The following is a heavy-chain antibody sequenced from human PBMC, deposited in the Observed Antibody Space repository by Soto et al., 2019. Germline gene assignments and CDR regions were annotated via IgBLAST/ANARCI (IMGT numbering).Heavy chain of an antibody. V-gene: IGHV1-69*01. Sequence: QVQLVQSGAEVKKPGSSVKVSCKASGGTFSSYAISWVRQAPGQGLEWMGGIIPIFGTANYGQKFQGRVTITQDESTGTAYMELSSLRSEDRAVYYCARGLERWVTKGKGIDVWGQGTTVTVSS. CDR1: GGTFSSYA. CDR3: ARGLERWVTKGKGIDV. D-gene: IGHD4-17*01. CDR2: IIPIFGTA. J-gene: IGHJ6*02.